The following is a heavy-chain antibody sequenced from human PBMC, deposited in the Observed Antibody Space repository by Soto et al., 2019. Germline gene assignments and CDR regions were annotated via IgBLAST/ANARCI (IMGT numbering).Heavy chain of an antibody. CDR2: ITGSSDYT. CDR3: ARKYYYGMDV. Sequence: QVPLVESGGGLVRPGGSLRLSCAASGFTFSDYYMTWIRQAPGKGLEWVSYITGSSDYTNYADSVKGRFTISRDNVKNSLYLQMNSLRAEDTAVYYCARKYYYGMDVWGQGTTVTVSS. CDR1: GFTFSDYY. V-gene: IGHV3-11*05. J-gene: IGHJ6*02.